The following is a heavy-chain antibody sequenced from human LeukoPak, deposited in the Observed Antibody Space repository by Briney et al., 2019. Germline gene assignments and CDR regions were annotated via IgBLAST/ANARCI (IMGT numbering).Heavy chain of an antibody. D-gene: IGHD6-19*01. J-gene: IGHJ4*02. Sequence: GGSLRLSCAASEFSVGSNYMTWVRQAPGKGLEWVSLIYSGGSTYYADSVKGRFTISRDNSKNTLYLQMNSLRAEDTAVYYCARDGSGWYLLTDYWGQGTLVTVSS. CDR2: IYSGGST. CDR1: EFSVGSNY. V-gene: IGHV3-66*01. CDR3: ARDGSGWYLLTDY.